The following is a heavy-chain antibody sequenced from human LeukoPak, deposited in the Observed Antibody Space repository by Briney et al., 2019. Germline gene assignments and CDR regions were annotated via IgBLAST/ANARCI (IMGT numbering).Heavy chain of an antibody. Sequence: ASVKVSCKASGYTFTGYYMHWVRQVPGQGLEWMGWINSNSGGTNYAQKFQGRVTMTRDTSTTTAYMELNRLRSDDTAVYYCARVRRPEYSSSSYYYYMDVWGKGTTVTVSS. CDR3: ARVRRPEYSSSSYYYYMDV. D-gene: IGHD6-6*01. V-gene: IGHV1-2*02. CDR1: GYTFTGYY. CDR2: INSNSGGT. J-gene: IGHJ6*03.